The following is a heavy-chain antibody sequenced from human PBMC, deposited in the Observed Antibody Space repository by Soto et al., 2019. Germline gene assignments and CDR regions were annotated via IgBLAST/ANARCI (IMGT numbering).Heavy chain of an antibody. CDR1: GGSLSGYY. CDR2: INDSGST. V-gene: IGHV4-34*01. D-gene: IGHD6-19*01. CDR3: ARNRGWYVHDY. J-gene: IGHJ4*02. Sequence: SETLSLTCAVYGGSLSGYYGNWIRQSPGKGLEWIGEINDSGSTNYNPSLKSRVTISKDTSKHQFSLKLSSVTAADMAVYYCARNRGWYVHDYWGQGIMVTVSS.